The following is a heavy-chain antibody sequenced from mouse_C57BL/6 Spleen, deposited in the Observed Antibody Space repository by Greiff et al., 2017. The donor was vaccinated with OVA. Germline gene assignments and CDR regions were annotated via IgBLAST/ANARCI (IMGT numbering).Heavy chain of an antibody. CDR1: GFTFTDYY. Sequence: EVMLVESGGGLVQPGGSLSLSCAASGFTFTDYYMSWVRQPPGKALEWLGFIRNKANGYTTEYSASVKGRFTISRDNSQSILYLQMNALRAEDSATYYCARLGTTVVADYWGQGTTLTVSS. V-gene: IGHV7-3*01. J-gene: IGHJ2*01. D-gene: IGHD1-1*01. CDR3: ARLGTTVVADY. CDR2: IRNKANGYTT.